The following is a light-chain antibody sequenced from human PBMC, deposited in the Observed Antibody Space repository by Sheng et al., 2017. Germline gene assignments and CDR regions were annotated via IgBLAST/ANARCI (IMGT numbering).Light chain of an antibody. CDR3: HQYGPSPPYS. V-gene: IGKV3-20*01. CDR2: GTS. Sequence: EIVLTQSPGTLSLSPGEGATLSCRASQRVNGNHFAWFQQRPGQPPRLLIYGTSTRATGIPDRFSGSGSGTDFILTISRLEPEDFAVYYCHQYGPSPPYSFGQGTRLEIK. CDR1: QRVNGNH. J-gene: IGKJ2*03.